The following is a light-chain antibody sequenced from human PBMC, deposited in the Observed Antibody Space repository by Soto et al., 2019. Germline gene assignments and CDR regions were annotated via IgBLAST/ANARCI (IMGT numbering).Light chain of an antibody. Sequence: QSALTQPRSVSGSPGQSVTISCTGTNSDVGDYNYVSWYQQHPGKAPKVMIYDVDKRPSGVPDRFSGSKSGNTASLTISGLQADDEGDYYCCSYAGNYMKVVFGGGTKVTVL. CDR3: CSYAGNYMKVV. CDR1: NSDVGDYNY. V-gene: IGLV2-11*01. CDR2: DVD. J-gene: IGLJ2*01.